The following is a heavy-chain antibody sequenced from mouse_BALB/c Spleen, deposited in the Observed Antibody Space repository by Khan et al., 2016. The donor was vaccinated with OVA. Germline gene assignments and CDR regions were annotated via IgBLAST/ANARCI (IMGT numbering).Heavy chain of an antibody. J-gene: IGHJ4*01. CDR1: GFSLTNYG. V-gene: IGHV2-6-1*01. Sequence: QVQLKESGPGLVAPSQSLSITCTISGFSLTNYGVHWVRQPPGKGLEWLVVIWSDGSTTYNSALKSRLSISKDNSKCQVFLKMNNLQTYDTAMYYCGRRPYYHYYVMDYWGQGTSVTVSS. CDR3: GRRPYYHYYVMDY. D-gene: IGHD2-10*01. CDR2: IWSDGST.